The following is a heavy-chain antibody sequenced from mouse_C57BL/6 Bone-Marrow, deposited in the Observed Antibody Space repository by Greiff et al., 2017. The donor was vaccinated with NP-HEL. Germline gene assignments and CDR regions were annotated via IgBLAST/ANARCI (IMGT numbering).Heavy chain of an antibody. D-gene: IGHD2-4*01. J-gene: IGHJ4*01. CDR1: GFTFSSYG. Sequence: EVQGVESGGDLVKPGGSLKLSCAASGFTFSSYGMSWVRQTPDKRLEWVATISSGGSYTYYPDSVKGRFTISRDNAKNTLYLQMSSLKSEDTAMYYCARGGDYDVGAMDYWGKGTSVTVSS. V-gene: IGHV5-6*01. CDR3: ARGGDYDVGAMDY. CDR2: ISSGGSYT.